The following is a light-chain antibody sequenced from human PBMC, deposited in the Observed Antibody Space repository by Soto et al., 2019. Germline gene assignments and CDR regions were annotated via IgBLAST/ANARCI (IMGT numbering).Light chain of an antibody. V-gene: IGLV1-40*01. CDR3: SLYTSENTYV. J-gene: IGLJ1*01. CDR2: DKN. Sequence: QSVLTQPPSVSGAPGQRVTISCTGTSSNIGAGYDVHWYQQLPGTAPKLLIYDKNNRPSGVPDRFSGSKSGNTASLTISGLQAADEVDYYCSLYTSENTYVFGTGTKVTVL. CDR1: SSNIGAGYD.